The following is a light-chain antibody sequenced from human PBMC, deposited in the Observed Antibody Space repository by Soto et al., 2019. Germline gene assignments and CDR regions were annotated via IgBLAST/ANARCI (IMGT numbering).Light chain of an antibody. CDR3: AAWDASLNGYV. V-gene: IGLV1-44*01. Sequence: QSVLTQPPSASGTPGQRGTISCSTSSSNIGGNTVNWYQQVPGTAPKLLIYSYDQRPSGVPDRFSGSKSSTSASLAISGLQSEDEADYYCAAWDASLNGYVFGTGTKVTVL. CDR2: SYD. CDR1: SSNIGGNT. J-gene: IGLJ1*01.